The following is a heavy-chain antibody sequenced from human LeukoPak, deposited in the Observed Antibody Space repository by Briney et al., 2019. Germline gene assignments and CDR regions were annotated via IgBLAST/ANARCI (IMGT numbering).Heavy chain of an antibody. CDR2: ISAYNGNT. Sequence: ASVKVSCKASGYTFTGYGISWVRQAPGQGLEWMGWISAYNGNTNYAQKLQGRVTMTTDTSTSTAYMELRSLRSDDTAVYYCAREDSSSWDTYYYFDYWGQGTLVTVSS. J-gene: IGHJ4*02. CDR1: GYTFTGYG. V-gene: IGHV1-18*01. D-gene: IGHD6-13*01. CDR3: AREDSSSWDTYYYFDY.